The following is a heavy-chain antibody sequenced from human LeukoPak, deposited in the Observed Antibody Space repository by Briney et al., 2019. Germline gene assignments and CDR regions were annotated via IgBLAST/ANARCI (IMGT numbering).Heavy chain of an antibody. Sequence: SATVSCKASGGTFSSYAISWVRQAPGQGLEWMGGIIPIFGTANYAQKFQGRVTITTDESTSTAYMELSSLRSEDTAVYYCARAPRVGDSNYYDYYYYYYMDVWGKGITVTVSS. J-gene: IGHJ6*03. CDR1: GGTFSSYA. CDR3: ARAPRVGDSNYYDYYYYYYMDV. D-gene: IGHD4-11*01. CDR2: IIPIFGTA. V-gene: IGHV1-69*05.